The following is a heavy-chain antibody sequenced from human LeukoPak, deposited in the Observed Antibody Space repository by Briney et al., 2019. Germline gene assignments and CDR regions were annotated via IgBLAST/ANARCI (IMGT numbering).Heavy chain of an antibody. V-gene: IGHV3-7*01. CDR1: GFTFSSYW. D-gene: IGHD1-26*01. CDR3: ARLGGYYRGYFDY. J-gene: IGHJ4*02. CDR2: IKQDGSER. Sequence: GGSLRLSCAASGFTFSSYWMSWVRQAPGKGLEWVANIKQDGSERYYVDSVKGQFTISRDNAENSLYLQMNSLRAEDTAVYYCARLGGYYRGYFDYWGQGTLVTVSS.